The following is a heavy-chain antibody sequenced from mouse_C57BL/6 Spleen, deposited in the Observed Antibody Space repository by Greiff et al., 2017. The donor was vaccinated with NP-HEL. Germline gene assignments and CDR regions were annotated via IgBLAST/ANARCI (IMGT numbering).Heavy chain of an antibody. J-gene: IGHJ1*03. Sequence: VQLQQSGAELVRPGASVKLSCTASGFNIKDDYMHWVKQRPEQGLERIGWIDPENGDTEYASKFQGKATITADTSSNTAYLQLSSLTSEDTAVYYCTITTVVARYFDVWGTGTTVTVSS. D-gene: IGHD1-1*01. CDR2: IDPENGDT. CDR3: TITTVVARYFDV. CDR1: GFNIKDDY. V-gene: IGHV14-4*01.